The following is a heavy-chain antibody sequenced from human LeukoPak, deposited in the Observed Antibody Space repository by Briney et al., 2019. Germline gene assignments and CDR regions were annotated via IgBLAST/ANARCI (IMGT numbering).Heavy chain of an antibody. CDR3: ARDGSIPWGYYMDV. V-gene: IGHV3-21*01. CDR2: ISSSSSYI. CDR1: GFTFSSYS. D-gene: IGHD2-2*02. Sequence: GGSLRLSCAASGFTFSSYSMNWVRQAPGKGLEWVSFISSSSSYIYYADSVKGRFTISRDNAKNSLYLQMNSLRAEDTAVYYCARDGSIPWGYYMDVWGKGTTVTISS. J-gene: IGHJ6*03.